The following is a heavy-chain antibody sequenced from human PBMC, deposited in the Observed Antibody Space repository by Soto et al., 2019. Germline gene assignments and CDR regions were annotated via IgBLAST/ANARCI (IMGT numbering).Heavy chain of an antibody. CDR3: ARSFYP. V-gene: IGHV4-59*01. CDR1: GGSISNYQ. CDR2: IYYNGTT. Sequence: QVQPQESGPGLVKPSETLSLTCTVSGGSISNYQWSWVRQPPGKRLEWIGYIYYNGTTSYNPSLKSRVTISVDMSKNHLSLTLTSVTAADTAVYYCARSFYPWGQGTLVTVSS. J-gene: IGHJ5*02. D-gene: IGHD3-3*01.